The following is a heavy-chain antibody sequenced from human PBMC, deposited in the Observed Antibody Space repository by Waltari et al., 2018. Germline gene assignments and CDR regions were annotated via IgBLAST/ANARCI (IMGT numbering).Heavy chain of an antibody. CDR2: ISSSSSYI. J-gene: IGHJ4*02. V-gene: IGHV3-21*01. Sequence: EVQLVESGGGLVKPGGSLRLSCAASGFTFSSYSMNWVRQAPGKGLECVSSISSSSSYIYYADSVKGRFTISRDNAKNSLYLQMNSLRAEDTAVYYCASGDGPLGYWGQGTLVTVSS. CDR3: ASGDGPLGY. CDR1: GFTFSSYS. D-gene: IGHD3-16*01.